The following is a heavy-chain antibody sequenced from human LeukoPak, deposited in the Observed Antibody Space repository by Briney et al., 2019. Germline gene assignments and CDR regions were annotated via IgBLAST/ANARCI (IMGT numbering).Heavy chain of an antibody. J-gene: IGHJ4*02. CDR1: GYTFTGYY. CDR2: INPNSGGA. D-gene: IGHD3-22*01. Sequence: ASVKVSCKASGYTFTGYYMHWVRQAPGQGLEWMGWINPNSGGANYAQKFQGRVTMTRDTSISTAYMELSRLRSDDTAVYYCARAPRMYYYDSSGPLDDYWGQGTLVTVSS. V-gene: IGHV1-2*02. CDR3: ARAPRMYYYDSSGPLDDY.